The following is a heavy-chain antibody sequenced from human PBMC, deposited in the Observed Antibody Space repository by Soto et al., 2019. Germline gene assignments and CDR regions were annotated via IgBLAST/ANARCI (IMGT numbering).Heavy chain of an antibody. CDR2: SSAYNGNT. CDR1: GYTFTSYG. Sequence: QVQLVQSGAEVKKPGASVKVSCKDSGYTFTSYGISRVRQPPGQALEWMGWSSAYNGNTNYAQKLQGRVTMTTDTRTSTEYTELGCLGSDGAAVYYWARDQDIVVVAAGVDCFDPWGQGTLVTVSS. V-gene: IGHV1-18*01. D-gene: IGHD2-2*01. J-gene: IGHJ5*02. CDR3: ARDQDIVVVAAGVDCFDP.